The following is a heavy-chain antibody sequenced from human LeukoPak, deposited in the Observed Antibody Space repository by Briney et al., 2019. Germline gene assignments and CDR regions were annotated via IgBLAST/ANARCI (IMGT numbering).Heavy chain of an antibody. CDR3: ARTGALYYLDY. Sequence: ASVKVSCKASGGTFSSYAISWVRQAPGQGLEWMGWINPNSGVTNYAQKFQGRVTMTRDTSISTAYMEVSSLRSDDTAVYYCARTGALYYLDYWGQGTLVTVSS. CDR2: INPNSGVT. V-gene: IGHV1-2*02. CDR1: GGTFSSYA. D-gene: IGHD3-10*01. J-gene: IGHJ4*02.